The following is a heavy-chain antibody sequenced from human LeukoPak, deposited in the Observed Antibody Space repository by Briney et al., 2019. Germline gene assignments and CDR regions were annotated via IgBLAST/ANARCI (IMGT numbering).Heavy chain of an antibody. V-gene: IGHV4-59*12. CDR3: ARLISYYYDSTALGAFDI. CDR1: GGSISSYY. Sequence: SETLSLTCTVSGGSISSYYWSWIRQPPGKGLEYIGYIYYSGYTNYNPSLKSRVTISVDTSKNQFSLKLSSVTAADTAVYYCARLISYYYDSTALGAFDIWGQGTMVTVSS. CDR2: IYYSGYT. D-gene: IGHD3-22*01. J-gene: IGHJ3*02.